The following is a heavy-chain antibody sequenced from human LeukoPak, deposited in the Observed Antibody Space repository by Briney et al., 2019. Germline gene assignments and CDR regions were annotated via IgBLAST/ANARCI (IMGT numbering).Heavy chain of an antibody. CDR2: INPNSGGT. CDR1: GYTFTGYY. V-gene: IGHV1-2*06. CDR3: ARDRAWERELHDAFDI. Sequence: ASVKVSCKASGYTFTGYYMHWVRQAPGQGLEWMGRINPNSGGTNYAQKFQGRVTMTRDTSISTAYMELSRLRSDDTAVYYCARDRAWERELHDAFDIWGQGTMVTVSS. D-gene: IGHD1-26*01. J-gene: IGHJ3*02.